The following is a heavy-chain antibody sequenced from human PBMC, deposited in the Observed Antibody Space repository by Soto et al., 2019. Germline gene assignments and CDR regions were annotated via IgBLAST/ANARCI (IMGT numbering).Heavy chain of an antibody. J-gene: IGHJ4*02. D-gene: IGHD3-16*02. Sequence: QVQLVQSGAEVKKPGSSVKVSCKASGGTFSSYAISWVRQAPGQGLEWMGGIIPIFGTANYAQKFQGRVTFTRENSPSQASMGLGGLSSRAPAFFYVPRDRNDYVGGIYRHFAYGGQGTL. CDR3: PRDRNDYVGGIYRHFAY. V-gene: IGHV1-69*06. CDR2: IIPIFGTA. CDR1: GGTFSSYA.